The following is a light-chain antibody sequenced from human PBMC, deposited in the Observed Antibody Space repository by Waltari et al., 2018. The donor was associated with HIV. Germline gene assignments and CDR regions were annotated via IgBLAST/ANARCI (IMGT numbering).Light chain of an antibody. J-gene: IGKJ4*01. CDR3: QQRSNWPPS. Sequence: EIALTQSPAPLSLSPGERATLSCRASQSVSSYLAWYQQKPGQAPRLLIYDASNRATGIPARFSGSGSGTDFTLTISSLEPEDFAVYYCQQRSNWPPSFGGGTKVEIK. CDR1: QSVSSY. CDR2: DAS. V-gene: IGKV3-11*01.